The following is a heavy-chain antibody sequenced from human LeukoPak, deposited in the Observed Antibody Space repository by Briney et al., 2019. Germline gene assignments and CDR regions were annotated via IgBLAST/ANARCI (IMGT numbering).Heavy chain of an antibody. CDR2: ISGSGGNT. CDR1: GISLSNYA. CDR3: AKLAGYDILTGSPGGWFDP. J-gene: IGHJ5*02. Sequence: GSLRLSCVVSGISLSNYAMSWVRQAPGKGLEWVSAISGSGGNTYYADSVKGRFTISRDNSKNTLYLQMNSLRAEDTAVYYCAKLAGYDILTGSPGGWFDPWGQGTLVTVSS. D-gene: IGHD3-9*01. V-gene: IGHV3-23*01.